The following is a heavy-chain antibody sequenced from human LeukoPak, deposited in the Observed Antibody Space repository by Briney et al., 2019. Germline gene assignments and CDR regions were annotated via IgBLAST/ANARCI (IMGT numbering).Heavy chain of an antibody. D-gene: IGHD1-26*01. CDR3: AKGPNIVGAMYNFDH. J-gene: IGHJ4*02. Sequence: GGPRRLSWVAPGFTFIANGVHWVRRAPGKGLEWVAAISYDGSSKYYADPVKGRFTISRDNSKNTLHLQMNSLRAEDTAVYYCAKGPNIVGAMYNFDHWGQGTLVTSPQ. CDR1: GFTFIANG. CDR2: ISYDGSSK. V-gene: IGHV3-30*18.